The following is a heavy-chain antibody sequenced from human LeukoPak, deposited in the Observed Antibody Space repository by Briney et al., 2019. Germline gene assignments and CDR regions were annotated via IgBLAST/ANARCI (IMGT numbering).Heavy chain of an antibody. V-gene: IGHV3-48*01. CDR2: ISRDSGTI. J-gene: IGHJ4*02. Sequence: GGSLRLSCTASGFVFSDYSMNWVRQAPGKGLEWLSYISRDSGTIYYADSVKGRFTISRDNARNSLFLQMSRLRAEDTAVYHCASLPGAVAVDYWGQGTLVTVSS. CDR1: GFVFSDYS. CDR3: ASLPGAVAVDY. D-gene: IGHD6-19*01.